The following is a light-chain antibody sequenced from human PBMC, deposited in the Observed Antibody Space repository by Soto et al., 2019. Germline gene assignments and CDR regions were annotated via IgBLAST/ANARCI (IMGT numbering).Light chain of an antibody. CDR2: AAS. CDR1: QSISSY. CDR3: QQSYSTPLYT. Sequence: DIQMTQSPSSLSASVGDRVTITCRASQSISSYLNWYQQKPGKAPKLLIYAASSLQSGVPSRFSGSGSGTELTLTISSLQPEDFATNYCQQSYSTPLYTFGHGTKLEIK. J-gene: IGKJ2*01. V-gene: IGKV1-39*01.